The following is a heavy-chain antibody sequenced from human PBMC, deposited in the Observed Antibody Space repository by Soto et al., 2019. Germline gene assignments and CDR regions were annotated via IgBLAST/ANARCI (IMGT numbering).Heavy chain of an antibody. J-gene: IGHJ5*02. D-gene: IGHD3-16*01. CDR3: ARDSGGPQQGWFDP. Sequence: ASVKVSCKASGYTFTSYYMHWVRQAPGQGLEWMGIINPSGGSTSYAQKFQGRVTMTRDTSTSTVYMELSSLRSEDTAVYYCARDSGGPQQGWFDPWGQGTPGHRLL. CDR2: INPSGGST. CDR1: GYTFTSYY. V-gene: IGHV1-46*03.